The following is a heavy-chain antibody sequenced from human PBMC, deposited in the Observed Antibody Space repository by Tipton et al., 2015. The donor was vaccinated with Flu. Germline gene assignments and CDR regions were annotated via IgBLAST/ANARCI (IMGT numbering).Heavy chain of an antibody. V-gene: IGHV3-30*18. Sequence: SLRLSCAASGFTFSTYGMHWVRQAPGKGLEWVAVISYDENNKYYADSVKGRFTISRDNSKNTLYLQMSSLRPEDTAVYYCAKSEPYFDFWSGVDYWGQGTLVTVSS. CDR2: ISYDENNK. D-gene: IGHD3-3*01. CDR3: AKSEPYFDFWSGVDY. J-gene: IGHJ4*02. CDR1: GFTFSTYG.